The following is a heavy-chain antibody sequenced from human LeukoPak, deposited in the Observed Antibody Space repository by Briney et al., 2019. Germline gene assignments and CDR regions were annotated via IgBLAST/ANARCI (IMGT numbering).Heavy chain of an antibody. CDR3: ARTTVTTPLFDY. CDR2: IIPILGIA. CDR1: GYTFTSYA. D-gene: IGHD4-17*01. J-gene: IGHJ4*02. V-gene: IGHV1-69*04. Sequence: GASVKVSCKTSGYTFTSYAISWVRQAPGQGLEWMGRIIPILGIANYAQKFQGRVTITADKSTSTAYMELSSLRSEDTAVYYCARTTVTTPLFDYWGQGTLVTVSS.